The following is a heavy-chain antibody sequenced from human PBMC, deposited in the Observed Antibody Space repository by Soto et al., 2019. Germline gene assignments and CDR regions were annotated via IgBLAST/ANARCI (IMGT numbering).Heavy chain of an antibody. CDR3: AKDHSSGFIEGDY. J-gene: IGHJ4*02. CDR2: ISYDGSNK. V-gene: IGHV3-30*18. Sequence: GGSLRLSCAASGFTFSSYGMHWVRQAPGKGLEWVAVISYDGSNKYYADSVKGRFTISRDNSKNTLYLQMNSLRAEDTAVYYCAKDHSSGFIEGDYWGQGTLVTVSS. CDR1: GFTFSSYG. D-gene: IGHD6-19*01.